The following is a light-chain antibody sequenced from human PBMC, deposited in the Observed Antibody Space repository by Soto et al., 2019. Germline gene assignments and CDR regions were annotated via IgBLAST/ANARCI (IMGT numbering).Light chain of an antibody. Sequence: EIVLTQSPATLSSSPGERATLSCRASQCVSSSLAWYQQKPGQAPRLLIYGASNRAGGIPARFSGSGSGTDFTLTISSLEPEDFAVYYCQQRSNWPVTFGQGTRLEIK. CDR2: GAS. CDR3: QQRSNWPVT. CDR1: QCVSSS. J-gene: IGKJ5*01. V-gene: IGKV3-11*01.